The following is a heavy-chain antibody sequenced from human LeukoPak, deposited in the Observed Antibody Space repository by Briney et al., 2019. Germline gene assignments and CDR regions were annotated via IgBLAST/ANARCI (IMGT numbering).Heavy chain of an antibody. D-gene: IGHD1-26*01. J-gene: IGHJ3*02. V-gene: IGHV3-30-3*01. CDR3: ASSTYSGSYGAFDI. CDR1: GFTFSSYA. Sequence: PGGSLRLSCAASGFTFSSYAMHWVRQAPGKGLEWVAVISYDGSNKYYADSVKGRFTISRDNSKNTLYLQMNSLRAEDTAVHYCASSTYSGSYGAFDIWGQGTMVTVSS. CDR2: ISYDGSNK.